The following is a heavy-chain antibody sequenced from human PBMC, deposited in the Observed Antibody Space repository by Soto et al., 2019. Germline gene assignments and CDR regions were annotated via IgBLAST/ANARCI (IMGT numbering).Heavy chain of an antibody. V-gene: IGHV3-30-3*01. CDR3: ARDRVAVMFGTPYYYYGMDV. Sequence: PGGSLRLSCAASGFTLSTYAMRWVRQAPGTGLQWVSTISFDGSNSYYADSVKGRFTISRDNSEHTLSLQMNSLGPDDTAVYYCARDRVAVMFGTPYYYYGMDVWGQGTTVTVSS. CDR2: ISFDGSNS. D-gene: IGHD3-10*02. CDR1: GFTLSTYA. J-gene: IGHJ6*02.